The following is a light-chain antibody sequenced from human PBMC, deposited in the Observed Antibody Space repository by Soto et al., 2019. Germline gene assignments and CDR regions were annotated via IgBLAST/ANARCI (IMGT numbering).Light chain of an antibody. CDR2: SNY. V-gene: IGLV1-44*01. CDR3: ATWDDSLNGVV. J-gene: IGLJ2*01. Sequence: QSVLTQPPSASGTPGQRVSISCSGGSSNIGTNTVNWYQHLPGTAPKLLIFSNYERPSGVPDRFSGSKSGTSASLAISGLHADDEADYYCATWDDSLNGVVFGGGTKLTVL. CDR1: SSNIGTNT.